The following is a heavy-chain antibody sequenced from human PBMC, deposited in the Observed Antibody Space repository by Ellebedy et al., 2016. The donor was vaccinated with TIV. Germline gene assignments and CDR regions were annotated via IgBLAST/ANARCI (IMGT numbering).Heavy chain of an antibody. CDR3: AKTQDYSFPS. Sequence: GESLKISXAASAFNVMSWVRQAPGKGLEWVSISYSDGRTYYADFVKGRFSVSRDNSKNTVFLQVNNLRAEDTAVYYCAKTQDYSFPSWGQGTLVTVSS. D-gene: IGHD2/OR15-2a*01. CDR2: SYSDGRT. J-gene: IGHJ1*01. CDR1: AFNV. V-gene: IGHV3-53*01.